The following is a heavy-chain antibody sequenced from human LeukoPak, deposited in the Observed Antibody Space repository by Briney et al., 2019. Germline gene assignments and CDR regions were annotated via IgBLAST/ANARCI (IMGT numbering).Heavy chain of an antibody. J-gene: IGHJ4*02. Sequence: GGSLRLSCAASGFTFSSYAMSWVRQAPGKGLEWVAVIWYDGSKKYYADSVKGRFTISRDNVKSTLYLQMNSLRAEDTAVYYCARDPTAYYDSSGYYLNTIDYWGQGTLVTVSS. D-gene: IGHD3-22*01. V-gene: IGHV3-33*08. CDR1: GFTFSSYA. CDR3: ARDPTAYYDSSGYYLNTIDY. CDR2: IWYDGSKK.